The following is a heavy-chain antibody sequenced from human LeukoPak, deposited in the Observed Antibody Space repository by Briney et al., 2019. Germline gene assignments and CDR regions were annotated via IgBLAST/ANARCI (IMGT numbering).Heavy chain of an antibody. D-gene: IGHD2-15*01. CDR2: ISSSSSYI. V-gene: IGHV3-21*01. CDR1: GFTFSSYS. Sequence: GGSLRLSCAASGFTFSSYSMNWVRQAPGKGLEWVSSISSSSSYIYYADSVKGRFTISRDNAKNSLYLQMNSLRAEDTAVYYCARGEVVVAANYFDYWGQGTLVTVSS. CDR3: ARGEVVVAANYFDY. J-gene: IGHJ4*02.